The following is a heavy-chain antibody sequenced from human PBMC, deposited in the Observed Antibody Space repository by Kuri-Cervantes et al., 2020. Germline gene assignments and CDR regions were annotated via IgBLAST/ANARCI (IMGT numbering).Heavy chain of an antibody. J-gene: IGHJ5*02. CDR2: IYYSGST. CDR1: GGSISSGDYY. CDR3: ARHCEDGYYYDSRNNWFDP. D-gene: IGHD3-22*01. Sequence: SETLSLTCTVSGGSISSGDYYWGWIRQPPGKGLEWIGSIYYSGSTYYNPSLKSRVTISVDTSKNQFSLKLSSVTAADTAVYYCARHCEDGYYYDSRNNWFDPWGQGTLVTVSS. V-gene: IGHV4-39*01.